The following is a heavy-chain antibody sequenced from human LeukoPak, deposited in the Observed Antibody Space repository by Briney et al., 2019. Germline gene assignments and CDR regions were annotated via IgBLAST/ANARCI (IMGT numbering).Heavy chain of an antibody. CDR1: GGSISSGSYS. Sequence: KPSQTLSLTCTVSGGSISSGSYSWSWIRQPAGKGLEWIGRTYTSGSTNYNPSLKSRVTISVDTSKNQFSMKLSSVTAADTAVYYCASSTGSGSYYPLFDYWGQGTLVTVSS. CDR2: TYTSGST. J-gene: IGHJ4*02. D-gene: IGHD3-10*01. V-gene: IGHV4-61*02. CDR3: ASSTGSGSYYPLFDY.